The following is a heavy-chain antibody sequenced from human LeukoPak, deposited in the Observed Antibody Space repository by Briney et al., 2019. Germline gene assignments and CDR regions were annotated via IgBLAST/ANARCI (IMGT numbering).Heavy chain of an antibody. CDR2: VWYDGNNK. Sequence: GGSLRLSCAASGFTFRSYGMHWVRQAPGKGLEWVAIVWYDGNNKYYADSVKGRFTVSRDNSKDTVSLQLNSLRAEDTAVYYCARGSGAAAGAFDYWGQGTLVTVPS. CDR1: GFTFRSYG. V-gene: IGHV3-33*01. D-gene: IGHD6-13*01. J-gene: IGHJ4*02. CDR3: ARGSGAAAGAFDY.